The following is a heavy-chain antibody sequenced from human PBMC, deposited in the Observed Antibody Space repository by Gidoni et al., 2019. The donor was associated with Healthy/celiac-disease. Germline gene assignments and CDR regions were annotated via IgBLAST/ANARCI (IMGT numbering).Heavy chain of an antibody. CDR1: GFTFRSYA. Sequence: EVQLVESGGGLVQPGGSLRLSCSASGFTFRSYAMHWVRQAPGKGLEYVSAISSNGGSTYYADSVKGRFTISRDNSKNTLYLQMSSLRAEDTAVYYCVKGGILTGYYSGVDYWGQGTLVTVSS. CDR2: ISSNGGST. D-gene: IGHD3-9*01. CDR3: VKGGILTGYYSGVDY. J-gene: IGHJ4*02. V-gene: IGHV3-64D*06.